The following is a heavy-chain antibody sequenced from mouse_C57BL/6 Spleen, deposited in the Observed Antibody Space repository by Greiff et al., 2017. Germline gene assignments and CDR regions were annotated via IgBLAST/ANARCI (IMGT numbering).Heavy chain of an antibody. D-gene: IGHD1-1*01. CDR3: ARSITTVVAYAMDD. V-gene: IGHV1-64*01. J-gene: IGHJ4*01. Sequence: QVQLQQPGAELVKPGASVKLSCKASGYTFTSYWMHWVKQRPGQGLEWIGMIHPNSGSTNYNEKFKSKATLTVDKSSSTAYMQLSSLTSEDSAVYYCARSITTVVAYAMDDWGQGTSVTVSS. CDR2: IHPNSGST. CDR1: GYTFTSYW.